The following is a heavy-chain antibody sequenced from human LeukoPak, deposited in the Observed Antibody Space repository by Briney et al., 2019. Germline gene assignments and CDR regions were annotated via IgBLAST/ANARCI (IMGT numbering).Heavy chain of an antibody. J-gene: IGHJ4*02. D-gene: IGHD3-22*01. Sequence: PSETLSLTCTLSGGSISSYYWSWVRQPPRKGLEWIGYIYYSGSTNYNPSLKSRVTISVDTSKNQFSLKLSSVTAADTAVYFCAREGYYDSSGYAYFDYWGQGTLVTVSS. CDR1: GGSISSYY. CDR3: AREGYYDSSGYAYFDY. CDR2: IYYSGST. V-gene: IGHV4-59*01.